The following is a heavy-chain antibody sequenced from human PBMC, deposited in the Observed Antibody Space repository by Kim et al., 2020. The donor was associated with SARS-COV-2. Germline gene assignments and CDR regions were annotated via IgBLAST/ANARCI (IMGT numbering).Heavy chain of an antibody. CDR1: GGSVHSADYY. V-gene: IGHV4-31*03. J-gene: IGHJ4*02. CDR2: ICYSGTT. D-gene: IGHD4-17*01. CDR3: ARKLDNGAYHFDY. Sequence: SETLSLTCTVSGGSVHSADYYWSWIRQHPGKGLEWIGYICYSGTTYYNPSLKSRLVISVDTSKNQFSLNLSSVTAADTAVYYCARKLDNGAYHFDYWGRGILVTVSS.